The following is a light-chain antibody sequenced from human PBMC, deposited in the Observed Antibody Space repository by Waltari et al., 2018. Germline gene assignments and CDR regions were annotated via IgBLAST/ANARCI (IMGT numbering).Light chain of an antibody. CDR2: DNS. Sequence: QSVLTQPPSVSATPGQKVTISCSGSSPNIGTNYVSWYQPLPGTAPKLLIYDNSKRPSGTPDRFSGSKSGTSATLGITGLQTGDEADYYCATWDSSLSAGVVFGGGTKLTVL. J-gene: IGLJ2*01. CDR3: ATWDSSLSAGVV. V-gene: IGLV1-51*01. CDR1: SPNIGTNY.